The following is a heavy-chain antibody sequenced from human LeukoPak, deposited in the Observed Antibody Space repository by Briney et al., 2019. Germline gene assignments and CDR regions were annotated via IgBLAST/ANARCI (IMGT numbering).Heavy chain of an antibody. CDR1: GYTFTAYC. D-gene: IGHD5-24*01. V-gene: IGHV1-2*02. Sequence: ASVKVSCKTSGYTFTAYCINWVRQAPGQGLEWLGWINPPSGDTNYAQNFQGRVTMTGDTSINTAYMELSSLTSDDTAVYYCASAQMKLATIGWGQGTLVTVSS. CDR3: ASAQMKLATIG. J-gene: IGHJ4*02. CDR2: INPPSGDT.